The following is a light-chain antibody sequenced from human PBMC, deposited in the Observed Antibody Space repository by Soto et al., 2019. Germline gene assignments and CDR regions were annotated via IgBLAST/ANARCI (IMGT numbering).Light chain of an antibody. Sequence: LTQSPCTVSLTPGERATLSCRASQSVSNNYLAWYQQKPGQAPRLLIYGASNKSTGIPDRFSGSGSGTDFTLTISRLEPEDFAVYYCQQYGSSGTFGQGTKVDI. V-gene: IGKV3-20*01. J-gene: IGKJ1*01. CDR1: QSVSNNY. CDR2: GAS. CDR3: QQYGSSGT.